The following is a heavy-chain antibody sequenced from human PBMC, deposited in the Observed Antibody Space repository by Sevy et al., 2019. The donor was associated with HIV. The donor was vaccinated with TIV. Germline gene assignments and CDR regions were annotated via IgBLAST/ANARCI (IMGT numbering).Heavy chain of an antibody. V-gene: IGHV3-23*01. CDR1: GFTFSKYS. D-gene: IGHD2-8*01. Sequence: GGSLRLSCAASGFTFSKYSMSWVRQPPGKGLEWVSNLSFGCGEINHADSVKGRFTISRDNSKNSLYLQMNNLRAEDTAVYYCAREASTKPHDYWGQGTLVTVSS. J-gene: IGHJ4*02. CDR2: LSFGCGEI. CDR3: AREASTKPHDY.